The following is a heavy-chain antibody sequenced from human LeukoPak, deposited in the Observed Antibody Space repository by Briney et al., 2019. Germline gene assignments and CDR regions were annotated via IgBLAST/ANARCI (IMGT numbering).Heavy chain of an antibody. Sequence: SETLSLTCTISGGSINNSYWSWIRQPPPKGLEWIGYIYYSGITNYNPSLKSRLTISVDTSKNQFSLKLSSVTAADTAVYYCARHGYYGPLDAFDIWGQGTMVTVSS. D-gene: IGHD3-22*01. J-gene: IGHJ3*02. CDR1: GGSINNSY. CDR2: IYYSGIT. CDR3: ARHGYYGPLDAFDI. V-gene: IGHV4-59*08.